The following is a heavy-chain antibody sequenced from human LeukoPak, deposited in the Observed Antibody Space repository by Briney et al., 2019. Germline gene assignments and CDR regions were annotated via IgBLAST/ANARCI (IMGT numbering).Heavy chain of an antibody. J-gene: IGHJ4*02. D-gene: IGHD4-11*01. CDR1: GYIFSDYY. CDR3: ARALSNLRLYYFDS. CDR2: INPNIGGT. Sequence: ASMKVSCKASGYIFSDYYIHMVRQAPGQGLELMGWINPNIGGTNHAKKFQGMVTVTRDTSISTEYMELSRLNSDDTAVYYCARALSNLRLYYFDSWGQGTLVTVSS. V-gene: IGHV1-2*02.